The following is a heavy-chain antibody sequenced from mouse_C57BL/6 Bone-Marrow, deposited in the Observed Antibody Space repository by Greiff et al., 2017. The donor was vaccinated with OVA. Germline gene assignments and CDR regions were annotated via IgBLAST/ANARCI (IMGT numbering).Heavy chain of an antibody. CDR2: ISNGGGST. V-gene: IGHV5-12*01. D-gene: IGHD1-1*01. CDR3: ARHDYYGSSG. J-gene: IGHJ3*02. Sequence: EVMLVESGGGLVQPGGSLKLSCAASGFTFSDYYMYWVRQTPEKRLEWVAYISNGGGSTYYPDTVKGRFTISRDNAKNTLYLQMSRLKSEDTAMYYCARHDYYGSSGWGQGTLVTVSA. CDR1: GFTFSDYY.